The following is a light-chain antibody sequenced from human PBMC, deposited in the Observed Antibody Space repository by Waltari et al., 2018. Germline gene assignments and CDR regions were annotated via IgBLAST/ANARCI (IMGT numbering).Light chain of an antibody. J-gene: IGKJ2*01. CDR2: DAS. Sequence: EIVMTQSPATLSGSTGERATPPGRASQSVSSNLAWYQQKPGQPLRLLIFDASRRATGIPARFSGSGSGTEFTLTISSLQSEDFAVYYCQQYNNWPPYTFGQGTKLDIK. CDR1: QSVSSN. V-gene: IGKV3-15*01. CDR3: QQYNNWPPYT.